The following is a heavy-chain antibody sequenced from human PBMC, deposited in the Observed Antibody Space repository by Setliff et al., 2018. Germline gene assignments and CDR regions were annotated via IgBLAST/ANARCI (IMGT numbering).Heavy chain of an antibody. D-gene: IGHD3-3*01. CDR2: IKQDGSEK. V-gene: IGHV3-7*01. J-gene: IGHJ4*02. Sequence: GGSLRLSCAASGFTFSSYWMSWVRQAPGKGLEWVANIKQDGSEKYYVDSVKGRFTISRDNAKNSLYLQMNSLRAEDTAVYYCARDNGFWSGYSLDYWGQGTLVTVSS. CDR1: GFTFSSYW. CDR3: ARDNGFWSGYSLDY.